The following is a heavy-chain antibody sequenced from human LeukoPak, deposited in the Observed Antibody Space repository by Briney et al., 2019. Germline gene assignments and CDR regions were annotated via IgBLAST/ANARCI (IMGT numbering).Heavy chain of an antibody. CDR2: ISAYNGNT. CDR1: GYTFTSYG. Sequence: GASVKVSCKASGYTFTSYGISWVRQAPGQGLEWMGWISAYNGNTNYAQKLQGRVTMTTDTSTSTAYMELRSLRSDDTAVYYCARDKQLGYDSSGWYYYGMDVWGQGTTVTVSS. CDR3: ARDKQLGYDSSGWYYYGMDV. V-gene: IGHV1-18*01. J-gene: IGHJ6*02. D-gene: IGHD3-22*01.